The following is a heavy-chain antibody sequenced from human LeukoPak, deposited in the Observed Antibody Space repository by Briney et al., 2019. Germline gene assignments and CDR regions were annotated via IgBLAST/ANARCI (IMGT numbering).Heavy chain of an antibody. Sequence: GGSLRLSWAASGFTFSSYAMSWVRQAPGKGLEWVSAISGSGGSTYYADSVKGRFTISRDNSKNTLYLQMNSLRAEDTAVYYCAKPYYYDSSGYYSPYYFDYWGQGTLVTVSS. D-gene: IGHD3-22*01. CDR3: AKPYYYDSSGYYSPYYFDY. CDR2: ISGSGGST. J-gene: IGHJ4*02. CDR1: GFTFSSYA. V-gene: IGHV3-23*01.